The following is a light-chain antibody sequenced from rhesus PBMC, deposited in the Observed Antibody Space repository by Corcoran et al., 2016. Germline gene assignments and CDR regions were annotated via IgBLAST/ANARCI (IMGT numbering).Light chain of an antibody. CDR1: QSVSSN. Sequence: EIVMTQSPATLSLSPGERATLSCRASQSVSSNLAWYQQKPGQAPFLIIYGTSNRASGIPDRFSGSGSVTDFTLTISSLYPEDFAVYYCQQFNNWPLTFGGGTKVEIK. V-gene: IGKV3-42*03. J-gene: IGKJ4*01. CDR3: QQFNNWPLT. CDR2: GTS.